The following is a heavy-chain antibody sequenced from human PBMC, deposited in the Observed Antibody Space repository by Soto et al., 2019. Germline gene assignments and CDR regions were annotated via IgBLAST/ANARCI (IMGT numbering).Heavy chain of an antibody. CDR2: IYWDDDK. CDR1: GFSLSTSGVG. CDR3: AHSLDTAMVGWWFDP. Sequence: QITLKESGPTLVKHTQTLTLTCTFSGFSLSTSGVGVGWIRQPPGKALEWLALIYWDDDKRYSPSLKSRLTITKDTSKNQVVHTMTNMDPVDTATYYCAHSLDTAMVGWWFDPWGQGTLVTVSS. D-gene: IGHD5-18*01. J-gene: IGHJ5*02. V-gene: IGHV2-5*02.